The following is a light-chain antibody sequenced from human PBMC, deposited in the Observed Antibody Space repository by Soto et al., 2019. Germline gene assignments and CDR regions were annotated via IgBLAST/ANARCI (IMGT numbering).Light chain of an antibody. CDR1: ISNIGSNT. Sequence: QSVLTQPPSASGTPGQRVTISCSGSISNIGSNTVKWYQQFPRTAPKLLIYGISQRPSGVPDRFSGSRSGTSASLAISGLQSEDEADYYCAAWDDSLKAWLFGGGTKRTV. V-gene: IGLV1-44*01. CDR3: AAWDDSLKAWL. CDR2: GIS. J-gene: IGLJ3*02.